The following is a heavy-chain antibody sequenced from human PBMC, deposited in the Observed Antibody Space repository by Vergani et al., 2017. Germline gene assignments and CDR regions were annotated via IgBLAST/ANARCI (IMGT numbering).Heavy chain of an antibody. CDR1: GFTFSHYS. V-gene: IGHV3-21*01. D-gene: IGHD4-17*01. J-gene: IGHJ3*02. CDR2: ISGSSSYV. CDR3: ARPSAPGDYDALDI. Sequence: EVQMVESGGGLVKPGGSLRLSCVASGFTFSHYSMNWVRQAPGKGLEWVASISGSSSYVFYRDSVEGRFTITRDNAKNSLYLQMNSLRAEDTAVYHCARPSAPGDYDALDIWGQGTMVTVSS.